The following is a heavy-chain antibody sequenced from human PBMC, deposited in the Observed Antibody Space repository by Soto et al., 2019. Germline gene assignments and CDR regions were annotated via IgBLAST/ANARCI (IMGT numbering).Heavy chain of an antibody. J-gene: IGHJ3*02. CDR2: IIPIFGTA. CDR3: ARDRYYYDSSGYYYEHHAFDI. V-gene: IGHV1-69*12. Sequence: QVQLVQSGAEVKKPGSSVKVSCKASGGTFSSYAISWVRQAPGQGLEWMGGIIPIFGTANYAQKFQGRVTITADESTSTAYMELSSRRSEDTAVYYCARDRYYYDSSGYYYEHHAFDIWGQGTMVTVSS. CDR1: GGTFSSYA. D-gene: IGHD3-22*01.